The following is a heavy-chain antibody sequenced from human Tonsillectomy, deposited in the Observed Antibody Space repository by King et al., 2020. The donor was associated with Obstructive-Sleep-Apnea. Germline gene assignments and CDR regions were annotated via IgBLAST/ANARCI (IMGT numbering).Heavy chain of an antibody. CDR1: GGSISSSSYY. CDR3: ARVPYITGWSGWFDP. Sequence: QLQESGPGLVKPSETLSLTCTVSGGSISSSSYYWGWIRHPPGKGLELIGGIYFRGGTNFNPSLHSRVTLSIDTSKNQSSLKLSSLTAADTAVYYCARVPYITGWSGWFDPWGQGTLVTVSS. CDR2: IYFRGGT. D-gene: IGHD6-19*01. J-gene: IGHJ5*02. V-gene: IGHV4-39*07.